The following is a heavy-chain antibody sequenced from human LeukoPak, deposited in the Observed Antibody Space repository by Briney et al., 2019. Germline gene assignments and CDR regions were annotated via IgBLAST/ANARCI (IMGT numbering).Heavy chain of an antibody. V-gene: IGHV3-21*01. J-gene: IGHJ4*02. D-gene: IGHD3-10*01. CDR1: GFTFSSYS. CDR2: ISSSSSYI. Sequence: PGGSLRLSCAASGFTFSSYSMNWVRQAPGKGLEWVSSISSSSSYIYYADSVKGRFTISRDNAKNSLYLQMNCLRAEDTAVYYCARDIYGSGSYYAYWGQGTLVTVSS. CDR3: ARDIYGSGSYYAY.